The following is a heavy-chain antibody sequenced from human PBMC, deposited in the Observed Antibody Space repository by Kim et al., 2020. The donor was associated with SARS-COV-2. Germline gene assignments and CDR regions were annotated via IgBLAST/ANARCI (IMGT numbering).Heavy chain of an antibody. Sequence: GGTKYAQKFQGRVTMTRDASISTAYMELSRLRSDDTAVFYCARGINTLDYWGQGSLVTVSS. CDR2: GGT. V-gene: IGHV1-2*02. CDR3: ARGINTLDY. D-gene: IGHD2-15*01. J-gene: IGHJ4*02.